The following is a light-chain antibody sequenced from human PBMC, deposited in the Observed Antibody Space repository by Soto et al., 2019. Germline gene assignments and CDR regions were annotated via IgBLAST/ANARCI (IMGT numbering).Light chain of an antibody. CDR1: QSVSSY. Sequence: EIALTQSPATLSLSPGERATLSCRASQSVSSYLAWYQQKPGQAPRLLIYDTSNRATGIPARFSGSGSGTDFTLTISSLEPEDLADYYCQQRSNWPWTFGGGTKVEIK. CDR2: DTS. CDR3: QQRSNWPWT. J-gene: IGKJ4*01. V-gene: IGKV3-11*01.